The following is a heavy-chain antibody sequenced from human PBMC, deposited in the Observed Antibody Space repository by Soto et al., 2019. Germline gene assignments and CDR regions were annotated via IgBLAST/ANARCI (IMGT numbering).Heavy chain of an antibody. D-gene: IGHD3-10*01. Sequence: ASVKVSCKVSGYTLTELSMHWVRQAPGKGLEWMGGFDPEDGETIYAQKFQGRVTMTEDTSTDSAYMELSSLRSEDTAVYYCATAAYYGSGSYYKGDYYYGMDVWGQGTTVTVSS. V-gene: IGHV1-24*01. CDR3: ATAAYYGSGSYYKGDYYYGMDV. CDR2: FDPEDGET. CDR1: GYTLTELS. J-gene: IGHJ6*02.